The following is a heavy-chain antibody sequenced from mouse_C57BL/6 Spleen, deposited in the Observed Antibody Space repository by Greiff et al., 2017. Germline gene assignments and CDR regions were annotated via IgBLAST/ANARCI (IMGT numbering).Heavy chain of an antibody. CDR3: TRSGEDYAMDY. Sequence: QVHVKQSGAELVRPGASVTLSCKASGYTFTDYEMHRVKQTPVHGLEWIGAIDPETGGTAYNQKFKGKAILTADKSSSTAYMELRSLTSEDSAVYYCTRSGEDYAMDYWGQGTSVTVSS. CDR1: GYTFTDYE. J-gene: IGHJ4*01. V-gene: IGHV1-15*01. CDR2: IDPETGGT. D-gene: IGHD3-1*01.